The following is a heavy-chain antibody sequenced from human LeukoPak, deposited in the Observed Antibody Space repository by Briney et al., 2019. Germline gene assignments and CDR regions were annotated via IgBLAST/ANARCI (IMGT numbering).Heavy chain of an antibody. Sequence: GGSLRLSCAASGFTFSTYWMSWVRQAPGKGLEWVSSISSSSSYIYYADSVKGRFTISRDNAKNSLYLQMNSLRAEDTAVYYCARGPARGYWGQGTLVTVSS. D-gene: IGHD3-10*01. J-gene: IGHJ4*02. CDR2: ISSSSSYI. CDR1: GFTFSTYW. V-gene: IGHV3-21*01. CDR3: ARGPARGY.